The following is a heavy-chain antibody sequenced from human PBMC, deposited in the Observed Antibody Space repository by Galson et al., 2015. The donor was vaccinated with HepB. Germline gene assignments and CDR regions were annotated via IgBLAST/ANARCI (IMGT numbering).Heavy chain of an antibody. CDR2: ISGSGGSK. D-gene: IGHD3-22*01. CDR1: GFTFSSYA. J-gene: IGHJ4*02. V-gene: IGHV3-23*01. CDR3: ARDLGDSSSYYCPSGGYLDY. Sequence: SLRLSCAASGFTFSSYAMSWVRQAPGKGLEWVSAISGSGGSKYYADSVKGRFTISRDNSKNTLYLQMNSLRAEDTALYYCARDLGDSSSYYCPSGGYLDYWGQGTLVTVSS.